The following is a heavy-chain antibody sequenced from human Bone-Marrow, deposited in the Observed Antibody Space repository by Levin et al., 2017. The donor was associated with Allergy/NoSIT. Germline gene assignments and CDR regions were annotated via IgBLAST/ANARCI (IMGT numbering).Heavy chain of an antibody. D-gene: IGHD5-18*01. CDR1: GFTFEKYG. Sequence: GGSLRLSCGASGFTFEKYGMSWVRQAPGKGLEWVSGTNWNGGSTAYADSVKGRFTISRDNAKNSLYLQMNSLRAEDTAFYYCTRSSGYSYGGDPFDIWGQGTTVTVSS. J-gene: IGHJ3*02. V-gene: IGHV3-20*04. CDR3: TRSSGYSYGGDPFDI. CDR2: TNWNGGST.